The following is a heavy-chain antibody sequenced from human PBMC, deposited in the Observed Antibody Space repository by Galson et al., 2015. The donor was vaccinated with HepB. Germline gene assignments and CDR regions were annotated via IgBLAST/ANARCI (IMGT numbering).Heavy chain of an antibody. V-gene: IGHV1-69*13. Sequence: SVKVSCRASGGTFSSYAISWVRQAPGQGLEWMGGIIPIFGTANYAQKFQGRVTITADESTSTAYMELSSLRSEDTAVYYCARAGTTVVKLGLHRFYFDYWGQGTLVTVSS. J-gene: IGHJ4*02. D-gene: IGHD4-23*01. CDR1: GGTFSSYA. CDR2: IIPIFGTA. CDR3: ARAGTTVVKLGLHRFYFDY.